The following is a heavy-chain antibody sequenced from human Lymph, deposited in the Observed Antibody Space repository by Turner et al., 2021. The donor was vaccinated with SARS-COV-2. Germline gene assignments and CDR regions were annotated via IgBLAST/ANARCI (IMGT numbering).Heavy chain of an antibody. CDR2: INAGNGNT. V-gene: IGHV1-3*01. J-gene: IGHJ4*02. Sequence: HVQLAQSGAEVKKPGASVKVSCKASGYTFTGYAIHWVRQAPGQRLEWMGWINAGNGNTKYSQKFQGRVTITRDTSASTAYMELSSLRSEDTAVYYCARGKSPLLRFLEWILSLDYRGQGTLVTVSS. CDR1: GYTFTGYA. D-gene: IGHD3-3*01. CDR3: ARGKSPLLRFLEWILSLDY.